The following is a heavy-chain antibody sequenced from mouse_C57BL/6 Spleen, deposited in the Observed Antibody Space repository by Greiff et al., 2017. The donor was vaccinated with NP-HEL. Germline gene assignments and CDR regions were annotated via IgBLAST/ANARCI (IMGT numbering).Heavy chain of an antibody. J-gene: IGHJ2*01. CDR3: ARNDDDDY. V-gene: IGHV1-7*01. CDR2: INPSSGYT. CDR1: GYTFTSYW. Sequence: VQLQQSGAELAKPGASVKLSCKASGYTFTSYWMHWVNQRPGQGLEWIGYINPSSGYTKYNQKFKDKATLTADQYTSTANVQVSSLTYEDSAVYYCARNDDDDYWGQGTTLTVSS. D-gene: IGHD2-4*01.